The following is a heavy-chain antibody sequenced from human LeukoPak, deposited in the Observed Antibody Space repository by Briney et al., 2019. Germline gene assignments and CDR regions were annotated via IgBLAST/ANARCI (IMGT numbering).Heavy chain of an antibody. CDR3: AHGTMYQLDY. CDR1: GFSFSSDG. D-gene: IGHD2-2*01. CDR2: IPGLGGASRT. V-gene: IGHV3-23*01. J-gene: IGHJ4*02. Sequence: GGSLRLSCSASGFSFSSDGMSWVRQAPGKGLEWVSGIPGLGGASRTYYADSVKGRFTISRDNSKNTLYLQMNSLRAEDTAVYYCAHGTMYQLDYWGQGTLVTVSS.